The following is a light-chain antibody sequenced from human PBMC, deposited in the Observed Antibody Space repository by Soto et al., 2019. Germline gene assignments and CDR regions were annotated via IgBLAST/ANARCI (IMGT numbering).Light chain of an antibody. CDR2: AAS. J-gene: IGKJ1*01. CDR3: LQHNSYPQT. CDR1: QGIRDA. V-gene: IGKV1-17*01. Sequence: DIQMTQSPSSLSASVGDRVTITCRASQGIRDALGWYQQKPGKAPKRLIYAASSLQSGVPSRFSGSGSGTEFTLTISSPQPEDSATYYCLQHNSYPQTFGQGTKVEIK.